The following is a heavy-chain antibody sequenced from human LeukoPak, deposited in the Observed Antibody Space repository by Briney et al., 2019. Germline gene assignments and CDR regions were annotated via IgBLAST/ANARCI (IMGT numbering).Heavy chain of an antibody. CDR1: GGSISSSSYY. V-gene: IGHV4-39*01. D-gene: IGHD3-10*01. Sequence: PSETLSLTCTVSGGSISSSSYYWGWIRQPPGKGLEWIGSIYYSGSTYYNPSLKSRVTISVDTSKNQFSLKLSSVTAADTAVYYCARQSELLWFGEFPNWFDPWGQGTLVTVSS. CDR2: IYYSGST. J-gene: IGHJ5*02. CDR3: ARQSELLWFGEFPNWFDP.